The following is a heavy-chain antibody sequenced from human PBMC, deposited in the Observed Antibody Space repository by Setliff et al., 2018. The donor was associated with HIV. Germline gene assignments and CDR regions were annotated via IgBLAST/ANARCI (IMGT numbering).Heavy chain of an antibody. J-gene: IGHJ3*01. CDR2: ISASATYI. Sequence: GSLRLSCAASGFTFSNYSMNWVRQTPGKGLEWVPSISASATYIYYADSVRGRFTISRDNAENSLYLQMNSLRAEDTAVYYCARVNSDAFDVWGQGTKVTVSS. V-gene: IGHV3-21*04. CDR3: ARVNSDAFDV. CDR1: GFTFSNYS.